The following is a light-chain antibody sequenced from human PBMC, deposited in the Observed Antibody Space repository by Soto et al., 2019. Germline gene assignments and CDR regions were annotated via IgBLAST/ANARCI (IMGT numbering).Light chain of an antibody. CDR2: EVN. V-gene: IGLV2-14*01. J-gene: IGLJ3*02. Sequence: QSALTQPASLSGSPGQSITISCTGTSSDIGAYDYVSWFQQHPGKAPKLMISEVNNRPSGVSNRFSGSKSGNTASLTISGLQTDDEADYFCFSYTANDNWVFGGGTKLTVL. CDR1: SSDIGAYDY. CDR3: FSYTANDNWV.